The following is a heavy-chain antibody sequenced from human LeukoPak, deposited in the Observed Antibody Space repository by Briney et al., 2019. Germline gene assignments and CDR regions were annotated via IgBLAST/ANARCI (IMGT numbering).Heavy chain of an antibody. Sequence: PGGSLRLSCAASGFTFSSSTMNWVRRAPGKGLEWVSSISSSSDYIYYADSVKGRFTISRDNAKNSLYLQMNSLSAEDTAVYYCVRIPNSANFPNWFDPWGQGTLVTVSS. CDR3: VRIPNSANFPNWFDP. CDR1: GFTFSSST. J-gene: IGHJ5*02. CDR2: ISSSSDYI. D-gene: IGHD4/OR15-4a*01. V-gene: IGHV3-21*01.